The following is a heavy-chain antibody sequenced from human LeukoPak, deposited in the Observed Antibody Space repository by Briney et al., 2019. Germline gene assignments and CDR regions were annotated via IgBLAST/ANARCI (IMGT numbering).Heavy chain of an antibody. Sequence: GGSLRLSCAASGFTFSSYAMSWVRQAPGKGLEWVSAISGSGGSTYYADSVKGRFTISRDNSKNTLYLQMNSLRAEDTAVYYCAKALLGYCSGGSCSYDYWGQGTLVTVSS. CDR2: ISGSGGST. CDR1: GFTFSSYA. J-gene: IGHJ4*02. D-gene: IGHD2-15*01. V-gene: IGHV3-23*01. CDR3: AKALLGYCSGGSCSYDY.